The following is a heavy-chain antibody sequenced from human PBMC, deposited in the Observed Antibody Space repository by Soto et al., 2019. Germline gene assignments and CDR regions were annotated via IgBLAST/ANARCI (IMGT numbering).Heavy chain of an antibody. Sequence: EVQLVESGGVVVQPGGSLRLSCAASGFTFDDYAMHWVRQAPGKGLEWVSLISWDGGSTYYADSVKGRFTISRDNSKNSLYLQMNSLRAEDTALYYCAKDQGVVPAAPWRDYYYYGMDVWGQGTTVTVSS. CDR2: ISWDGGST. D-gene: IGHD2-2*01. V-gene: IGHV3-43D*04. J-gene: IGHJ6*02. CDR1: GFTFDDYA. CDR3: AKDQGVVPAAPWRDYYYYGMDV.